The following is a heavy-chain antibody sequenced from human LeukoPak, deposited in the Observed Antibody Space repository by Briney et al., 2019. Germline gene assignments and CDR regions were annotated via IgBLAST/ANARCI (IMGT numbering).Heavy chain of an antibody. J-gene: IGHJ4*02. CDR2: INWNGGST. D-gene: IGHD3-3*01. Sequence: RPGGSLRLSCAASGFTFDDYGMSWVRQAPGKGLEWVSGINWNGGSTGYAGSVKGRFTISRDNAKNSLYLQMNSLRAEDTALYYCARTKLNILRFLEWYLFDYWGQGTLVTVSS. CDR3: ARTKLNILRFLEWYLFDY. CDR1: GFTFDDYG. V-gene: IGHV3-20*04.